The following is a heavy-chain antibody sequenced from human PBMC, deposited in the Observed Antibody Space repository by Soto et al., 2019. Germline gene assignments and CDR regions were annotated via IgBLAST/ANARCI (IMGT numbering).Heavy chain of an antibody. J-gene: IGHJ4*02. Sequence: ASVKVSCKASGYTFTSYGISWVRQAPGQGLEWMGWISGYNGKTNYAQKVQDRVTMTRDTSASTAYMELSSLRSEDTAVYYCARGPGGPDGPGDYWGQGTLVTVSS. CDR1: GYTFTSYG. CDR2: ISGYNGKT. D-gene: IGHD2-15*01. V-gene: IGHV1-18*01. CDR3: ARGPGGPDGPGDY.